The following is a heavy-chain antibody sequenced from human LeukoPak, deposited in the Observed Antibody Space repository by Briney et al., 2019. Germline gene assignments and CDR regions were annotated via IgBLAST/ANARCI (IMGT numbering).Heavy chain of an antibody. CDR3: ARLRPEGAAGSPDY. D-gene: IGHD6-13*01. V-gene: IGHV4-39*01. CDR2: IFYSGST. J-gene: IGHJ4*02. Sequence: PSETLSLTCTVSGGSISSSSYYWGWIRQPPGKGLEWTGSIFYSGSTYYNPSLKSRVTIFVGTSKNQFSLKLSSVTAADTAVYYCARLRPEGAAGSPDYWGQGTLVTVSS. CDR1: GGSISSSSYY.